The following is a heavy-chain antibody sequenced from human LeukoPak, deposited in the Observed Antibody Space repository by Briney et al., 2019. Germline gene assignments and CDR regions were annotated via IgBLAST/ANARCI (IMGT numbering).Heavy chain of an antibody. CDR1: GYTFTAYY. V-gene: IGHV1-2*02. CDR2: IDSKNGDT. Sequence: ASVKVSCKASGYTFTAYYMHWVRQAPGQGLEWMGWIDSKNGDTKYAQKFQSRLTITRDTSIGIAYMELRSLTSDDTAVYYCATRYCSSITCSNHDSWGQGTLVTVSS. CDR3: ATRYCSSITCSNHDS. D-gene: IGHD2-2*01. J-gene: IGHJ4*02.